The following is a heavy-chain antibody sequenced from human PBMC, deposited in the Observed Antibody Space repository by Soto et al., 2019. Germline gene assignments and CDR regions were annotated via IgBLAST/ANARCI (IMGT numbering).Heavy chain of an antibody. CDR1: GGSISSGDYY. CDR3: ARMVLLWFGETFYGMDV. J-gene: IGHJ6*02. CDR2: IYYSGST. D-gene: IGHD3-10*01. V-gene: IGHV4-30-4*01. Sequence: SETLSLTCTVSGGSISSGDYYWSWIRQPPGKGLEWIGYIYYSGSTYYNPSLKSRVTISVDTSKNQFSLKPSSVTAADTAVYYCARMVLLWFGETFYGMDVWGQGTTVTVSS.